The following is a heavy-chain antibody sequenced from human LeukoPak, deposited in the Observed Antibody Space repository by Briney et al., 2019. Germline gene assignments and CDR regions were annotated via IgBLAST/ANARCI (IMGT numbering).Heavy chain of an antibody. J-gene: IGHJ4*02. CDR2: IYQSRST. D-gene: IGHD6-25*01. V-gene: IGHV4-38-2*02. CDR3: ARIPYSSVGYYFDY. Sequence: PSETLSLTCTVSGYSIRNGYFWGWVRQSPGKGLEWIGHIYQSRSTSYNPSLQSRASISVDRSKNQFSLKLSSVTAADTAVYYCARIPYSSVGYYFDYWGQGTLVTVSS. CDR1: GYSIRNGYF.